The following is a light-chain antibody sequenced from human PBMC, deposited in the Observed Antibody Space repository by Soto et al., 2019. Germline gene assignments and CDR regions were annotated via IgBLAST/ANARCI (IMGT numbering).Light chain of an antibody. Sequence: QSALTQPASVSGSPGQSTTISCTGTSSDVGAYNSVSWYQQHPDKAPKLMIYDVSNRPSGVSNRFSGSKSGNTASLTISGLQAEDEADYYCSSYTSSNTLGFGGGTKVTVL. J-gene: IGLJ2*01. CDR3: SSYTSSNTLG. CDR2: DVS. V-gene: IGLV2-14*03. CDR1: SSDVGAYNS.